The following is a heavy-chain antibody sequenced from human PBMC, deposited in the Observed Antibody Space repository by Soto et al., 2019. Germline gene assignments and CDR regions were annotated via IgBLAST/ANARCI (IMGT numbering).Heavy chain of an antibody. Sequence: GGSLRLSCAASGFTFSAYSMNWVRQAPGRGLEWVSYISLSSNTIYYADSVKGRFTISRDNAKDSLYLQMDSLRDEDTAIYYCARGTDYYDSGNDYGVPTVYPNWFDRWGQGTLVTVSS. CDR3: ARGTDYYDSGNDYGVPTVYPNWFDR. V-gene: IGHV3-48*02. CDR1: GFTFSAYS. CDR2: ISLSSNTI. J-gene: IGHJ5*02. D-gene: IGHD3-10*01.